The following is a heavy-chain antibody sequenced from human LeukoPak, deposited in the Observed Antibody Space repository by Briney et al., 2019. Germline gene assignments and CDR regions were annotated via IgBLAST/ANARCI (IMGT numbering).Heavy chain of an antibody. CDR1: RYTFTNYH. CDR3: ARTTSLTASGYDY. V-gene: IGHV1-8*03. D-gene: IGHD4-17*01. Sequence: ASLKVSCQASRYTFTNYHINWVRQAPGQGLEWMGWINPNTGDRGYAQKFQGRVSITSDTSISTAYMELGSPRSEDTAVYFCARTTSLTASGYDYWGQGTLVTVSS. CDR2: INPNTGDR. J-gene: IGHJ4*02.